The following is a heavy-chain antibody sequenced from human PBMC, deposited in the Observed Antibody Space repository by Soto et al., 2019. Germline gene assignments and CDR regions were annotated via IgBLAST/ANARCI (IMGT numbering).Heavy chain of an antibody. D-gene: IGHD6-13*01. V-gene: IGHV1-18*01. CDR3: ARGGTGIAAAGIGYYFDY. J-gene: IGHJ4*02. Sequence: QVQLVQSGAEVKKPGASVKVSCKASGYTFTSYGISWVRQAPGQGLEWMGWISAYNGNTNYAQKLQGRVTMTTDTSKSTSYMELRSLRSDDTAVSYWARGGTGIAAAGIGYYFDYWGQGTLVTFSS. CDR1: GYTFTSYG. CDR2: ISAYNGNT.